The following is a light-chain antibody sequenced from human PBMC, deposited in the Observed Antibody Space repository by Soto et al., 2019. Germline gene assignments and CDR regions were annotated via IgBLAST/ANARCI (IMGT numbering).Light chain of an antibody. CDR2: GAS. J-gene: IGKJ1*01. CDR3: HQYGSSPGT. Sequence: ETVLTQSPGTLSLSPGERATLSCRASQRVTSNYLAWYQQKPGQAPRLLIFGASIRDTVIPDRFSGSGSGTDFTLTISRLEPEDFAVYYCHQYGSSPGTFGQGTKVDI. CDR1: QRVTSNY. V-gene: IGKV3-20*01.